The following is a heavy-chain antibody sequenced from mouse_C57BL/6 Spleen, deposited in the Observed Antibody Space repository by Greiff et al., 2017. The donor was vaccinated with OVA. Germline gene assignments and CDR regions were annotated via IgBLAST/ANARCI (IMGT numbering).Heavy chain of an antibody. CDR3: ARGLRLYYFDY. CDR2: ISYDGSN. Sequence: EVKLLESGPGLVKPSQSLSLTCSVTGYSITSGYYWNWIRQFPGNKLEWMGYISYDGSNNYNPSLKNRISITRDTSKNQFFLKLNSVTTEDTATYYCARGLRLYYFDYWGQGTTLTVSS. V-gene: IGHV3-6*01. D-gene: IGHD1-1*01. CDR1: GYSITSGYY. J-gene: IGHJ2*01.